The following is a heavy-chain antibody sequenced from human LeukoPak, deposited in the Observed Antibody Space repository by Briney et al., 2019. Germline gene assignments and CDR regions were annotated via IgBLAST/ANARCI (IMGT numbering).Heavy chain of an antibody. CDR3: AKAEGITMIVVVITPFDY. CDR1: GFTFSSYA. V-gene: IGHV3-23*01. D-gene: IGHD3-22*01. J-gene: IGHJ4*02. CDR2: ISGRGGGT. Sequence: GGSLRLSCAASGFTFSSYAMSWVRQAPGKGLDWVSPISGRGGGTYYADSVKGRLTISRDNSKNTLYLQMNSLRAEDTAVYYCAKAEGITMIVVVITPFDYWGQGTLVTVSS.